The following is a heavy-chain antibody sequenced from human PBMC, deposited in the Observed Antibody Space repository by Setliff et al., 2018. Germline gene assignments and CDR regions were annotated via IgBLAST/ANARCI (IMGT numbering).Heavy chain of an antibody. V-gene: IGHV4-61*10. D-gene: IGHD6-19*01. J-gene: IGHJ6*03. CDR2: IYYSGST. CDR3: AREQWLDPPGYYYMDV. CDR1: GYSISSGYI. Sequence: SETLSLTCTVSGYSISSGYIWSWIRQPAGKGLEWIGYIYYSGSTNYNPSLKSRVTMSIDTSKNQFSLKLNSVTAADMAVYYCAREQWLDPPGYYYMDVWAKGTTVTVSS.